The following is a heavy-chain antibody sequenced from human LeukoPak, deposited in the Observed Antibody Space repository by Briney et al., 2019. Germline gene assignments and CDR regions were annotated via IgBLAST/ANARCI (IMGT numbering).Heavy chain of an antibody. Sequence: PSETLSLTCAVYGDSLSRYYWTWIRQTPGKGLELLAEINPSGSPDYNPSLKSRATISVDTSKNQFSLRLASVTAADTAVYYCASVRHDPLEYYYYVDVWGKGTTVTVSS. J-gene: IGHJ6*03. D-gene: IGHD2/OR15-2a*01. CDR3: ASVRHDPLEYYYYVDV. CDR2: INPSGSP. CDR1: GDSLSRYY. V-gene: IGHV4-34*01.